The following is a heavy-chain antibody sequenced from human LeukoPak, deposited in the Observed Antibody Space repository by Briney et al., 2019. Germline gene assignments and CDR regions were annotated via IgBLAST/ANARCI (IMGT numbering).Heavy chain of an antibody. CDR2: ISGSGGST. D-gene: IGHD2-15*01. V-gene: IGHV3-23*01. J-gene: IGHJ4*02. Sequence: TGGSLRLSCAASGFTFTTYSMTWVRQAPGKGLEWVSAISGSGGSTYYADSVKGRFAISRDNSKNTLYLQMNSLRAEDTAVYYCAKDGAYCSGGSCYSAGPYYFDYWGQGTLVTVSS. CDR3: AKDGAYCSGGSCYSAGPYYFDY. CDR1: GFTFTTYS.